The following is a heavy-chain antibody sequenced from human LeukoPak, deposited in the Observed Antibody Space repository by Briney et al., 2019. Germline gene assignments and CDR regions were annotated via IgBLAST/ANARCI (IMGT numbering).Heavy chain of an antibody. CDR2: ISSSSSYI. D-gene: IGHD3-3*01. CDR1: GFTFSSYS. J-gene: IGHJ4*02. Sequence: GGSLRLSCAASGFTFSSYSMNWVRQAPGKGLEWVSSISSSSSYIYYADSVKGRFTISRDNAKNSLYLQMNSLRAEDTAVYYCARAPDDFWSGYLDYWGQGTLVTVSS. CDR3: ARAPDDFWSGYLDY. V-gene: IGHV3-21*01.